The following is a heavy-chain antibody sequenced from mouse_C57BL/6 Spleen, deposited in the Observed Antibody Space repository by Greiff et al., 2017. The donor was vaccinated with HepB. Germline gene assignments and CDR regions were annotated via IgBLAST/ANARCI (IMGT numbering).Heavy chain of an antibody. J-gene: IGHJ4*01. CDR2: IYPGGGYT. D-gene: IGHD2-4*01. V-gene: IGHV1-63*01. CDR3: ARKGYDYAMDY. Sequence: VQLQQSGAELVRPGTSVKMSCKASGYTFTNYWIGWAKQRPGHGLEWIGDIYPGGGYTNYNEKFKGKATLTADKSSSTAYMQFSSLTSEDSAIYYCARKGYDYAMDYWGQGTSVTVSS. CDR1: GYTFTNYW.